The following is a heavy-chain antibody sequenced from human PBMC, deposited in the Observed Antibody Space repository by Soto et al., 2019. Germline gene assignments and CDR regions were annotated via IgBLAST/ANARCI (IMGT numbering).Heavy chain of an antibody. Sequence: GGSLRLSCAASGFTVSSNYMSWVRQAPGKGLEWVSVIYSGGYTYYADSVKGRFTISRDNSKNTLYLQMNSLRAENTAVYYCARDGGSYYGMDVWGQGTTVTVSS. V-gene: IGHV3-53*01. D-gene: IGHD3-16*01. CDR2: IYSGGYT. CDR3: ARDGGSYYGMDV. J-gene: IGHJ6*02. CDR1: GFTVSSNY.